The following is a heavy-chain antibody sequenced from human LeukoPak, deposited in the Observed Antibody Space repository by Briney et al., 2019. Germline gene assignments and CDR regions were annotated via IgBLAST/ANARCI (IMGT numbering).Heavy chain of an antibody. D-gene: IGHD3-22*01. Sequence: SGPTLVKPTQTLTLTCTFSGFSLTTTGVGVGWIRQPPGKALEGLALIYWDDEIRYRPSLRTRLTITKDTSKSQVVLTMTNMDPVDTATYYCAHLYFYNSGGFFRAFDHWGQGTLVTVSS. CDR3: AHLYFYNSGGFFRAFDH. V-gene: IGHV2-5*02. J-gene: IGHJ4*02. CDR1: GFSLTTTGVG. CDR2: IYWDDEI.